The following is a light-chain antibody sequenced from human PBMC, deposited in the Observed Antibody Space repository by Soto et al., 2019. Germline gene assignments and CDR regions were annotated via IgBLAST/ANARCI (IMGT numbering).Light chain of an antibody. CDR1: SSNIGSNT. V-gene: IGLV1-44*01. J-gene: IGLJ1*01. CDR2: SNN. CDR3: AAWDDSLNGYV. Sequence: SVLTQPRSATGTPGQRVTISCSGSSSNIGSNTVDCCQQLPGTAPKLLIYSNNQRPSGVPDRFSGSESGTSASLAISGLQCEDETDYCCAAWDDSLNGYVFGTGTKVTVL.